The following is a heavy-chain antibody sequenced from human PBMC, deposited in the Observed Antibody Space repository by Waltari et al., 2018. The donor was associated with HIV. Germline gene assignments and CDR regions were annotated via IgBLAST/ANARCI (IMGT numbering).Heavy chain of an antibody. CDR3: ATVRDYSEYKRFVDLNYGMDV. V-gene: IGHV1-2*02. CDR2: INPKRGCT. CDR1: ASTSTGYY. D-gene: IGHD4-17*01. Sequence: QVQLVQSGAEVKKPGASVKVSCKPSASTSTGYYMHWVRQAPGQGLEWMGGINPKRGCTNNAQKFQGRVTMTTDTSISTHYMELSRLRSDDTSVYYCATVRDYSEYKRFVDLNYGMDVWGQGTTVTVSS. J-gene: IGHJ6*02.